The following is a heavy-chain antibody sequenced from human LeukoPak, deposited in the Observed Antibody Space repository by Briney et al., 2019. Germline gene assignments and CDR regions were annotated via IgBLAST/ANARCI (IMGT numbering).Heavy chain of an antibody. CDR3: ARGGYYGSGSYSGLNNFDY. J-gene: IGHJ4*02. CDR2: IYYSGST. Sequence: PSETLSLTCTVSGGSISSSSYYWGWIRQPPGKGLEWIGSIYYSGSTYYNPSLKSRVTISVDTSKNQFSLKLNSVTAADTAVYYCARGGYYGSGSYSGLNNFDYWGLGTLVTVPS. V-gene: IGHV4-39*07. D-gene: IGHD3-10*01. CDR1: GGSISSSSYY.